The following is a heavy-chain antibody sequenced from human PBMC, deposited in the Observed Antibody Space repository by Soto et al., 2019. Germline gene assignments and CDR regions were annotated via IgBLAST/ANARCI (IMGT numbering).Heavy chain of an antibody. CDR2: IYYSGST. V-gene: IGHV4-31*03. CDR3: ARLNYDILTGYYRPLYDY. D-gene: IGHD3-9*01. CDR1: GGSISSGGYY. J-gene: IGHJ4*02. Sequence: SETLSLTCTVSGGSISSGGYYWSWIRQHPGKGLEWIGYIYYSGSTYYNPSLKSRVTISVDTSKNQFSLKLSSVTAADTAVYYCARLNYDILTGYYRPLYDYWGQGTLVTVSS.